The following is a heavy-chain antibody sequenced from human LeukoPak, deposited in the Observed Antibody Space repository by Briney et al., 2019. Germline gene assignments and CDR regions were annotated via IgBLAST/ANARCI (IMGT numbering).Heavy chain of an antibody. CDR1: GFTFSSYG. Sequence: GGSLRLSCAASGFTFSSYGMHWVRQAPGKGLEWVAVISYDGSNKYYADSVKGRFTISRDNSKNTLYLQMNSLRAEDTAVYYCARGKGGYSYGIDYGMDVWGQGTTVTVSS. D-gene: IGHD5-18*01. J-gene: IGHJ6*02. CDR3: ARGKGGYSYGIDYGMDV. V-gene: IGHV3-30*03. CDR2: ISYDGSNK.